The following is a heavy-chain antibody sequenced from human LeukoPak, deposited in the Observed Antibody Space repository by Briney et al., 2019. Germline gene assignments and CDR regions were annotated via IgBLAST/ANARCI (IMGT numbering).Heavy chain of an antibody. CDR1: GGSLSSYY. J-gene: IGHJ6*02. Sequence: SETLSLTCTVSGGSLSSYYWSWIRQPPGKGMEWIGYIYYSGSPNYNPSLKSRVTISVDTSKNQFSLKLSSVTAADTAVYYCARDRDRAAATHYGMDVWGQGTTVTVSS. CDR3: ARDRDRAAATHYGMDV. D-gene: IGHD6-13*01. CDR2: IYYSGSP. V-gene: IGHV4-59*01.